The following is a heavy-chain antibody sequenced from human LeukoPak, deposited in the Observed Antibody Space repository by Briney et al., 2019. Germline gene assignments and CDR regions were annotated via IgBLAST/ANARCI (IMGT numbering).Heavy chain of an antibody. Sequence: GGSLRLSCAASGFTFSRYAMSWVRQAPGKGLEWVSTISGSGGSAYYADSVKGRFTISRDNSKNTLYLQMNSLRAEDTAVYYCAKGAQSSTRWNAFDIWGQGTMVTVSS. CDR3: AKGAQSSTRWNAFDI. CDR2: ISGSGGSA. CDR1: GFTFSRYA. V-gene: IGHV3-23*01. J-gene: IGHJ3*02. D-gene: IGHD2-2*01.